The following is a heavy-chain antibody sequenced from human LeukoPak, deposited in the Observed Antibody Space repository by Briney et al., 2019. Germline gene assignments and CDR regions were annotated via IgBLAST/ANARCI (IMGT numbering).Heavy chain of an antibody. J-gene: IGHJ4*02. CDR2: ISYDGSNK. CDR1: GFTFSSYG. Sequence: PGGSLRLSCAGSGFTFSSYGMHWVRQAPGKGLEWVAVISYDGSNKYYADSVKGRFTISRDSSKNTLYLQMNSLRAEDAAVYYCASFLGGYSFFHWGQGTLVTVSS. CDR3: ASFLGGYSFFH. V-gene: IGHV3-30*03. D-gene: IGHD3-22*01.